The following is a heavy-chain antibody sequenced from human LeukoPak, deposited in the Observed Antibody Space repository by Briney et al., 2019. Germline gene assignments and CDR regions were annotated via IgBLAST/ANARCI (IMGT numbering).Heavy chain of an antibody. Sequence: KPSETLSLTCTVSGGSISNYYWSWIRQPPGKGLEWVSDISTSSSYTNYADSVKGRFTISRDNAKNSLYLQMNSLRVEDTAVYYCARRAWGYWYFDLWGRGTLVTVSS. D-gene: IGHD7-27*01. CDR1: GGSISNYY. CDR3: ARRAWGYWYFDL. CDR2: ISTSSSYT. J-gene: IGHJ2*01. V-gene: IGHV3-11*03.